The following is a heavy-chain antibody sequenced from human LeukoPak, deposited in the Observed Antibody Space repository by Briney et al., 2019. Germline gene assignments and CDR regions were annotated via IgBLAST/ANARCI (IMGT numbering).Heavy chain of an antibody. J-gene: IGHJ4*02. D-gene: IGHD1-26*01. CDR3: ARDLMGWDLHYFDY. V-gene: IGHV3-21*01. Sequence: GGSLRLSCTASGFTFDVYGMTWVRQAPGKGLEWVSSISSSSSYIYYADSVKGRFTISRDNAKNSLYLQMHSLRAEDTAVYYCARDLMGWDLHYFDYWGQGTLVTVSS. CDR2: ISSSSSYI. CDR1: GFTFDVYG.